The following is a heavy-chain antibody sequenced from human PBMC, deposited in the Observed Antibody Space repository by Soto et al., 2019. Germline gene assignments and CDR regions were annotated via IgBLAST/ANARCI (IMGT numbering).Heavy chain of an antibody. D-gene: IGHD6-13*01. CDR1: GFTFSSYG. CDR2: ISYDGSNK. J-gene: IGHJ5*02. CDR3: AKDLIAAAGTTNRYNWFDP. V-gene: IGHV3-30*18. Sequence: GGSLRLSCAASGFTFSSYGMHWVRQAPGKGLEWVAVISYDGSNKYYADSVKGRFTISRDNSKNTLYLQMNSLRAEDTAVYYCAKDLIAAAGTTNRYNWFDPWGQGTLVTVSS.